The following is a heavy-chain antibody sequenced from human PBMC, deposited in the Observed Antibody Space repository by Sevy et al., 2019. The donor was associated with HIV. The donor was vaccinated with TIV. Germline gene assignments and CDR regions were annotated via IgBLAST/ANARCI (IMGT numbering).Heavy chain of an antibody. V-gene: IGHV1-2*02. CDR1: GYTFTDYY. CDR2: INPKSGGT. Sequence: ASVKVSYKASGYTFTDYYIHWVRQAPGQGLEWMGWINPKSGGTNYAQKFHGRVTMTRDTSISTAYMELSRLRSDDTAVYYGAGVVEPAGIDPYYYGVDVWGPGATVTVSS. J-gene: IGHJ6*02. D-gene: IGHD2-2*02. CDR3: AGVVEPAGIDPYYYGVDV.